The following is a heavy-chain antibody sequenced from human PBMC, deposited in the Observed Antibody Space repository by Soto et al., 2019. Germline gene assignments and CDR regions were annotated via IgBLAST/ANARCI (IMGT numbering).Heavy chain of an antibody. CDR2: TAYSGSA. Sequence: PSVTLSLTCIPAGASVSRNRYYWSWIRQPPGRGLEWIGYTAYSGSAKYNPSLKSRATILVDTSNNQFSLCVRSVTAADTPMYYCARADQQYCSVSTCNIFDYLRQGTQLT. CDR3: ARADQQYCSVSTCNIFDY. D-gene: IGHD2-15*01. J-gene: IGHJ4*02. CDR1: GASVSRNRYY. V-gene: IGHV4-61*01.